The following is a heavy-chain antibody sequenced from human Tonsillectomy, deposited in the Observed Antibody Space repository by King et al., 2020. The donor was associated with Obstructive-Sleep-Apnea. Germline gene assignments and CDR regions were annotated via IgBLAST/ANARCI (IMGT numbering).Heavy chain of an antibody. D-gene: IGHD3-10*01. CDR2: INPNSGGT. V-gene: IGHV1-2*02. J-gene: IGHJ4*02. CDR1: GYTFTGYY. Sequence: QLVQSGAEVKMPGASVKVSCKASGYTFTGYYMHWVRQAPGQGLEWMGWINPNSGGTNYAQKFQGRVTMTRDTSISTAYMELSRLRSDDTAVYYCARSGVSLWFGELSHTFDYWGQGTLVTVSS. CDR3: ARSGVSLWFGELSHTFDY.